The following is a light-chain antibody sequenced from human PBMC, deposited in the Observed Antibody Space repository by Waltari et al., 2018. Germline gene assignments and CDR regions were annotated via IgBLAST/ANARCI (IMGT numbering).Light chain of an antibody. CDR3: QQRNSYPIT. V-gene: IGKV1-9*01. Sequence: IQLTQSPSSLSASVGDRVTIPCRASQGISSYLDWYQQKPGKAPKLLIHTASTLQSGVPSRFRGSVSAADFTLSISSLQPEDFATYYCQQRNSYPITFGQGTRLEIK. CDR2: TAS. CDR1: QGISSY. J-gene: IGKJ5*01.